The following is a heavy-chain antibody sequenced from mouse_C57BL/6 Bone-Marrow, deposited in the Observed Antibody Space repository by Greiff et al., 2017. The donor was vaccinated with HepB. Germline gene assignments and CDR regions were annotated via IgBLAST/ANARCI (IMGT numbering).Heavy chain of an antibody. Sequence: QVQLQQPGAELVKPGASVKMSCKASGYTFTSYWITWVKQRPGQGLEWIGDIYPGSGSTNYNEKFKSKATLTVDTSSSTAYMQLSSLTSEDSAVYYCARRYGNYPPYYAMDYWGQGTSVTVSS. CDR3: ARRYGNYPPYYAMDY. D-gene: IGHD2-10*02. V-gene: IGHV1-55*01. CDR1: GYTFTSYW. CDR2: IYPGSGST. J-gene: IGHJ4*01.